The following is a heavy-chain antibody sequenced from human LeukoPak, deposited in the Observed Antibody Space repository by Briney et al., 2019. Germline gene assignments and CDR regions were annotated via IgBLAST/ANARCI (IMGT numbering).Heavy chain of an antibody. CDR3: ARGGVFCSSSTCPLNWLDP. D-gene: IGHD2-2*01. Sequence: ASVKVSCKASGYTFTNFGITWVRQAPGQGLEWMGWISAYNGNTKYAQKVQGRVTMTTDTSTSTAYMEPRSLRSDDAAVYYCARGGVFCSSSTCPLNWLDPWGQGTLVTVSS. V-gene: IGHV1-18*01. CDR2: ISAYNGNT. J-gene: IGHJ5*02. CDR1: GYTFTNFG.